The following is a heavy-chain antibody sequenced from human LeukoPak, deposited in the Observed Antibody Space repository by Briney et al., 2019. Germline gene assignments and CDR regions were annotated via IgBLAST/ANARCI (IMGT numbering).Heavy chain of an antibody. D-gene: IGHD3-22*01. CDR3: ARGFSDYDGTDYAFSYY. CDR1: GYTFANYD. V-gene: IGHV1-8*01. Sequence: ASVKFSCKACGYTFANYDIVWVRQATGQGLEWMGWMNPKSGTTGYAQKFQGRVTMTRDTSMTTAYMELSSLTSEDTAVYYCARGFSDYDGTDYAFSYYWGQGTLVTVSS. J-gene: IGHJ4*02. CDR2: MNPKSGTT.